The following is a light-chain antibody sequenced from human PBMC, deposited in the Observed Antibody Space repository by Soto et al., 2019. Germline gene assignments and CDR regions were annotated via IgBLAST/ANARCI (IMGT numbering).Light chain of an antibody. CDR1: QSINSE. CDR2: GAS. V-gene: IGKV3-15*01. Sequence: EIVMTQSPATLSLSPGERAALSCMASQSINSELAWYQQKPGQPPRLLIYGASTSATGVPARFTGSESGSEFTLTISGLQSEEFAVYYCQQGHNWPLTFGQGTRLEI. J-gene: IGKJ2*01. CDR3: QQGHNWPLT.